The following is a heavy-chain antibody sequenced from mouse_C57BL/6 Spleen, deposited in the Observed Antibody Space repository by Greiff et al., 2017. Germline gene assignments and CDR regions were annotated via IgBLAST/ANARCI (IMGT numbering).Heavy chain of an antibody. Sequence: QVQLQQPGAELVKPGASVKMSCKASGYTFTSYWITWVKQRPGQGLEWIGDIYPGSGSTNYNEKFKSKATLTVDTSSSTAYMQLSSLTSEDSAVYYCARLYYGDDEPFAYWGQGTLVTVSA. V-gene: IGHV1-55*01. CDR1: GYTFTSYW. J-gene: IGHJ3*01. CDR2: IYPGSGST. D-gene: IGHD2-2*01. CDR3: ARLYYGDDEPFAY.